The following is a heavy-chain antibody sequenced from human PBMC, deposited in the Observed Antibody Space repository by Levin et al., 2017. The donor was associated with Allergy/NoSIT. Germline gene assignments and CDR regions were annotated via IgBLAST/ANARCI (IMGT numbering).Heavy chain of an antibody. Sequence: PSETLSLTCTVSGDSISSANYYWNWIRQPPGTGLEWIGYVFHSGTTYYVPSLKSRLLISVDTSKNQFSLTLSSVTAADTAVYYCASLHIGSHWDFNYWGHGTLVTVSS. CDR1: GDSISSANYY. CDR2: VFHSGTT. V-gene: IGHV4-30-4*01. J-gene: IGHJ4*01. CDR3: ASLHIGSHWDFNY. D-gene: IGHD7-27*01.